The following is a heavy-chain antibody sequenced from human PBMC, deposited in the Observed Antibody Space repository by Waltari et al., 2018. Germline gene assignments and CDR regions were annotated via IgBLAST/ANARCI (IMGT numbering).Heavy chain of an antibody. CDR1: GGSISSSSYY. D-gene: IGHD3-16*02. CDR2: IYYSGST. V-gene: IGHV4-39*07. CDR3: ACRSFLGGSYRYTSFDY. J-gene: IGHJ4*02. Sequence: QLQLQESGPGLVKPSETLSLTCTVSGGSISSSSYYWGWIRQPPGKGLEWIGSIYYSGSTYYNPSLKSRVTISVDTSKNPFSLKLSSVTAADTAVYYCACRSFLGGSYRYTSFDYWGQGTLVTVSS.